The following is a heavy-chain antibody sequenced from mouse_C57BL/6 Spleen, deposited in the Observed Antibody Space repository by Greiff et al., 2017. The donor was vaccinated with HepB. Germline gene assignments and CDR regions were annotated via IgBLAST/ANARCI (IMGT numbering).Heavy chain of an antibody. D-gene: IGHD2-5*01. Sequence: EVKLEESGGGLVQPGGSMKLSCVASGFTFSNYWMNWVRQSPEKGLEWVAQIRLKSDNYATHYAESVKGRFTISRDDSKSSVYLQMNNLRAEDTGIYYCTEDSNYDAMDYWGQGTSVTASS. CDR2: IRLKSDNYAT. CDR1: GFTFSNYW. CDR3: TEDSNYDAMDY. J-gene: IGHJ4*01. V-gene: IGHV6-3*01.